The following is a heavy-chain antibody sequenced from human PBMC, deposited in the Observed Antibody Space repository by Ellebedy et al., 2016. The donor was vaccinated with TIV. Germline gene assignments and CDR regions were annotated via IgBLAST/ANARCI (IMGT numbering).Heavy chain of an antibody. CDR1: RYTFTGYY. CDR3: ARVSGSSSFRYFDY. J-gene: IGHJ4*02. Sequence: ASVKVSXKASRYTFTGYYMHWVRQAPGQGLEWMGWINPSSGGTNYAQKFQGRVTMTRDTSISTAYMELSRLRSDDTAVYYCARVSGSSSFRYFDYWGQGTPVTVSS. D-gene: IGHD6-13*01. V-gene: IGHV1-2*02. CDR2: INPSSGGT.